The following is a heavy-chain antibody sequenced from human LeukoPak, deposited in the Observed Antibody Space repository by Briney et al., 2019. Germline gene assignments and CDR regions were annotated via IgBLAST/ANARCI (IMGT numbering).Heavy chain of an antibody. Sequence: ASVTVSCKASGYTFTGYYMHWVRQAPGQGLEWMGWINPNSGGTNYAQKLQGRVTITRATSISTAYMELSRLRSDDTAVYYCARGHDFWSGYPYAFDIWGQGTMVTVSS. CDR1: GYTFTGYY. CDR3: ARGHDFWSGYPYAFDI. CDR2: INPNSGGT. V-gene: IGHV1-2*02. J-gene: IGHJ3*02. D-gene: IGHD3-3*01.